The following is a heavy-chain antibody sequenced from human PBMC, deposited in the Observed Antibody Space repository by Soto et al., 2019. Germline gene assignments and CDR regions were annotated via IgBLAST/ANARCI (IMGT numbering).Heavy chain of an antibody. D-gene: IGHD3-10*01. Sequence: SETQSLTCTVPGGAISTYYWSWIRPPPGKGLEWIGHIYYSGSTKYNPSLKSRVTISVDTSKNQFSLKLTSVTAADTAVYYCARLYGSGSYYSDYWGQGTLVTVSS. CDR1: GGAISTYY. CDR2: IYYSGST. J-gene: IGHJ4*02. CDR3: ARLYGSGSYYSDY. V-gene: IGHV4-59*08.